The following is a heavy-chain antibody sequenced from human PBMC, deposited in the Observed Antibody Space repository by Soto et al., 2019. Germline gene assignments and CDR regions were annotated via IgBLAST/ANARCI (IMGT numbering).Heavy chain of an antibody. CDR3: ARGQVGCSSTSCYIPYYYYGMDV. Sequence: PLETLSLTCAVYGGSFSGYYWSWIRQPPGKGLEWIGEINHSGSTNYNPSLKSRVTISVDTSKNQFSLKLSSVTAADTAVYYCARGQVGCSSTSCYIPYYYYGMDVWGQGTTVTVSS. D-gene: IGHD2-2*02. J-gene: IGHJ6*02. V-gene: IGHV4-34*01. CDR1: GGSFSGYY. CDR2: INHSGST.